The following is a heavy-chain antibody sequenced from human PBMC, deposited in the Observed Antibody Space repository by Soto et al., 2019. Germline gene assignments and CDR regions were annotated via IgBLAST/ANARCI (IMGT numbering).Heavy chain of an antibody. CDR3: AKDSSRRYSSGWPDY. V-gene: IGHV3-9*01. CDR2: ISWNSGSI. CDR1: GFTFDDYA. Sequence: SLRLSCAASGFTFDDYAMHWVRQAPGKGLEWVSGISWNSGSIGYADSVKGRFTISRDNAKNSLYQQMNSLRAEDTALYYCAKDSSRRYSSGWPDYWGQGTLVTVSS. J-gene: IGHJ4*02. D-gene: IGHD6-19*01.